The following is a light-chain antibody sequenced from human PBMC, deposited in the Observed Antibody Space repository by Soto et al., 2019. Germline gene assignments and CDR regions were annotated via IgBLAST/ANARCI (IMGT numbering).Light chain of an antibody. Sequence: DIVMTQSPDSLAVSLGERATINCKSSQSVLYSSNSKNYLAWYQQKPGEPPKLLIYWASTRESGVPDRFSGSGSGTDFTLTISSLQAGDVAVYCCQQYYRSPRTFGPGTKLEIK. CDR2: WAS. CDR3: QQYYRSPRT. V-gene: IGKV4-1*01. J-gene: IGKJ2*01. CDR1: QSVLYSSNSKNY.